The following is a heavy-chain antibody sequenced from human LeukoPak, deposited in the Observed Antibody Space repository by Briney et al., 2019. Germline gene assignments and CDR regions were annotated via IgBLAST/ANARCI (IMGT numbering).Heavy chain of an antibody. D-gene: IGHD4-11*01. J-gene: IGHJ6*02. Sequence: GASVKVSFKASGYTFTGYYMHWVRQAPGQGLEWMGWINPNSGGTNYAQKFQGRVTMTRDTSISTAYMELSRLTSDDTAVYYCARVLTTVTTFGFGYYYGMDVWGQGTTVTVSS. CDR3: ARVLTTVTTFGFGYYYGMDV. V-gene: IGHV1-2*02. CDR2: INPNSGGT. CDR1: GYTFTGYY.